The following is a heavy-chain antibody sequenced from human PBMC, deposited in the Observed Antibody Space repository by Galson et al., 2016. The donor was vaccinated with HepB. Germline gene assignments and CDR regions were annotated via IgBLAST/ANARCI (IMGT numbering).Heavy chain of an antibody. V-gene: IGHV5-51*01. CDR3: ASGKWRDFDY. CDR1: GYNFPSQW. CDR2: IYPGDSDT. J-gene: IGHJ4*02. Sequence: QSGAEVKKPGESVTISCQGSGYNFPSQWIGWVRQMPGKGLEWMGLIYPGDSDTRYSPSFQGQVTISADRSISTTYLQWSSLEASDSAIYYGASGKWRDFDYWGQGTLLTVAS. D-gene: IGHD1-26*01.